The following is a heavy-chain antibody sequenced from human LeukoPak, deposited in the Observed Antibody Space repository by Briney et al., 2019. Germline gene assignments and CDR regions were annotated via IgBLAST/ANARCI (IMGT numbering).Heavy chain of an antibody. Sequence: PGGSLRLSCAASGFTFSTFAMHWVRQAPGKGLEWVSAISGSGGSTYYADSVKGRFTISRDNSKNTLYLQMNSLRAEDTAVYYCAKDRVDTAMVPRVWGQGTLVTVSS. D-gene: IGHD5-18*01. J-gene: IGHJ4*02. CDR2: ISGSGGST. V-gene: IGHV3-23*01. CDR1: GFTFSTFA. CDR3: AKDRVDTAMVPRV.